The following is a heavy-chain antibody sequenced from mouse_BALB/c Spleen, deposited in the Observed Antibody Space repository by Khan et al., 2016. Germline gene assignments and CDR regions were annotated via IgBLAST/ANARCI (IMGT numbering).Heavy chain of an antibody. CDR1: GFTFSNYW. V-gene: IGHV6-6*02. J-gene: IGHJ3*01. CDR3: TGPFAY. CDR2: IRLQSNNYAT. Sequence: EVKLEESGGGLVQPGGSMKLSCVASGFTFSNYWMNWVRQLPAKGLEWSAEIRLQSNNYATHYAESVKGRFTISRDDSKSSVYLQMNNLRPEDTGIYYCTGPFAYWGQGTLVTVSA.